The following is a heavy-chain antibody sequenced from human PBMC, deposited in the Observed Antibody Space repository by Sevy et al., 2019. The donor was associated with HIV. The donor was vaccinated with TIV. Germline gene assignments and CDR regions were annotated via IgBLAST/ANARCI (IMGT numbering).Heavy chain of an antibody. Sequence: GGSLRLSCAASGFTFSSYAMSWVRQAPGKGLEWVSDISGSGGSTYYADSVKGRFTISRDNSKNTLYLQMNSLRAEDTAVSYCAGIFGDLFDYWGQGTLVTVSS. V-gene: IGHV3-23*01. D-gene: IGHD3-3*01. CDR3: AGIFGDLFDY. CDR1: GFTFSSYA. CDR2: ISGSGGST. J-gene: IGHJ4*02.